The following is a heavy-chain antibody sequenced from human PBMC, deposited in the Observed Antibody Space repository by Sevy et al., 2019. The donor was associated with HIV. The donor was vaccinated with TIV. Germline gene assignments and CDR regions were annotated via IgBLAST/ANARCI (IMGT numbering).Heavy chain of an antibody. CDR2: IYSGGST. CDR1: GFTVSSNY. J-gene: IGHJ6*02. CDR3: ARASVDYYGMDV. V-gene: IGHV3-53*03. Sequence: GGSLRLSCAASGFTVSSNYMSWVRQAPGKGLEWVSVIYSGGSTYYADSGKGRFTISRDNSKNTLYLQMNSLRAEDTAVYYCARASVDYYGMDVWGQGTTVTVSS.